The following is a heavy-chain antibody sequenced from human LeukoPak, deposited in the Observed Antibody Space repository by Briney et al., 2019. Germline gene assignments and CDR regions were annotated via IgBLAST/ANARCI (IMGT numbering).Heavy chain of an antibody. CDR1: RGSLTITTYY. CDR3: ARGRGSSGYY. Sequence: PLETPSLSSTLSRGSLTITTYYSGWIRHPPGEGMEWIGSIYYSGTTYYSPSLKSQVTITAVSPKNQFLRKLSSVAYAGAGEYYCARGRGSSGYYWGQGTLVTVSS. CDR2: IYYSGTT. V-gene: IGHV4-39*01. J-gene: IGHJ4*02. D-gene: IGHD3-22*01.